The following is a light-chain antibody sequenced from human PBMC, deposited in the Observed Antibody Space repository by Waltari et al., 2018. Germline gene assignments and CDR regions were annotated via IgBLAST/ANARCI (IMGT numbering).Light chain of an antibody. Sequence: QSALTQPASVSGSPGQSITISCTGTSSDVGGYNYVSWYQQPPGKAPKLMIYEVSNLPSGLSNRFSGSKSGNTASLTISGLQAEDEADYYCSSYTTSSTVVFGGGTKLTVL. V-gene: IGLV2-14*01. CDR1: SSDVGGYNY. CDR3: SSYTTSSTVV. J-gene: IGLJ3*02. CDR2: EVS.